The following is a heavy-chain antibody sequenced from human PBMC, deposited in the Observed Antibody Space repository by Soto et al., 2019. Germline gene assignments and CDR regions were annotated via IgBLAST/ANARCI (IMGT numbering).Heavy chain of an antibody. V-gene: IGHV1-69*12. Sequence: QVQLVQSGAEVKKPGSSVKVSCKASGGTFSSYAISWVRQAPGQGLEWMGGIIPIFGTANYAQKFQGRVMIXAXXSTSTAYMELSSLRSEDTAVYYCASLGIAVAGVPYWGQGTLVTVSS. D-gene: IGHD6-19*01. CDR2: IIPIFGTA. CDR1: GGTFSSYA. CDR3: ASLGIAVAGVPY. J-gene: IGHJ4*02.